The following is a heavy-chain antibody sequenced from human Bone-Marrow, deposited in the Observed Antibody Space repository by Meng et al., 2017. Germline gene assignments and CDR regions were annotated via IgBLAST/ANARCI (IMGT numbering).Heavy chain of an antibody. V-gene: IGHV3-23*01. CDR3: AKDRVAYCGGDCYSVFDY. Sequence: GESLKISCAGSGFTFSSYAMSWVRQAPGKGLEWVSAISGSGGSTYYADSVKGRFTISRDNSKNTLYLQMNSLRAEDTAVYYCAKDRVAYCGGDCYSVFDYWGQGTLVTVSS. J-gene: IGHJ4*02. D-gene: IGHD2-21*02. CDR2: ISGSGGST. CDR1: GFTFSSYA.